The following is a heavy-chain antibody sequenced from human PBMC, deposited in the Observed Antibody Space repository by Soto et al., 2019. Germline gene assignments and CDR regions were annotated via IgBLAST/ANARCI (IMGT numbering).Heavy chain of an antibody. D-gene: IGHD3-22*01. Sequence: QVQLVESGGGVVQPGRSLRLSCAASGFTFSSYGMHWVRQAPGKGLEWVAIIWYDGSNKYYADSVKGRFTISRDNSKNTLYLQMNSLRAEDTAVYYCARGFSDFYESRGYYILWGQGTLVTVSS. CDR2: IWYDGSNK. J-gene: IGHJ4*02. CDR3: ARGFSDFYESRGYYIL. CDR1: GFTFSSYG. V-gene: IGHV3-33*01.